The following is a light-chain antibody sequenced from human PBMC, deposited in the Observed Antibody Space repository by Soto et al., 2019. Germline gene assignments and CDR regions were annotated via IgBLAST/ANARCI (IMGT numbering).Light chain of an antibody. V-gene: IGKV1-39*01. CDR1: QSISIY. CDR2: SAS. Sequence: DIQMTQSPSSLSASVGDRVTITCRASQSISIYLSWFQQKPGNAPQLLIYSASSLQSGVPSRFSGSGSRTDFILTSSSLQPEDFATYYCQQSYISPPYTFGQGTNLDLK. J-gene: IGKJ2*01. CDR3: QQSYISPPYT.